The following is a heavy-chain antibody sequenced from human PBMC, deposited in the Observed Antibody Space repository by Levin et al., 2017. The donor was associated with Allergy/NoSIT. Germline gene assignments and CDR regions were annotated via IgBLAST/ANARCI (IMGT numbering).Heavy chain of an antibody. J-gene: IGHJ4*02. V-gene: IGHV1-24*01. CDR1: GYTLTELS. D-gene: IGHD1-20*01. CDR3: ATSGPLVNWNEAYYFDY. Sequence: PGESLKISCKVSGYTLTELSMHWVRQAPGKGLEWMGGFDPEDGETIYAQKFQGRVTMTEDTSTDTAYMELSSLRSEDTAVYYCATSGPLVNWNEAYYFDYWGQGTLVTVSS. CDR2: FDPEDGET.